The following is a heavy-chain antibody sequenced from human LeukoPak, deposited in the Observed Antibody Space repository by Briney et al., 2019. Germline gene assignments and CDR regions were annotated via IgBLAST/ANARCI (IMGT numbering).Heavy chain of an antibody. CDR2: IYYSGTT. CDR1: DGSISNSDYC. CDR3: ARESSPDPFGSERAFFDY. D-gene: IGHD3-10*01. V-gene: IGHV4-30-4*01. J-gene: IGHJ4*02. Sequence: SETLSLTCTVSDGSISNSDYCWSWVRQPPGKGLEWIGCIYYSGTTYYIPSLKSRVTMSVDTSKNQFSLKLSSVTAADTAVYYCARESSPDPFGSERAFFDYWGQGALVTVSS.